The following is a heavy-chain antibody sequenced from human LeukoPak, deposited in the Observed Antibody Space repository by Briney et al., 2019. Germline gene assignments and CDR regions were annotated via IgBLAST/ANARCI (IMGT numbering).Heavy chain of an antibody. CDR2: IGGGGGT. D-gene: IGHD3-16*01. V-gene: IGHV3-23*01. J-gene: IGHJ4*02. Sequence: GGSLRLSCAASGFTFSSYAMNWVRQAPGKGLEWVSAIGGGGGTYHADSVKGRFTISRDISKNTLYLQMNSLRAEDTAVYYCAKESGSYAKPFDYWGQGTLVTVSS. CDR1: GFTFSSYA. CDR3: AKESGSYAKPFDY.